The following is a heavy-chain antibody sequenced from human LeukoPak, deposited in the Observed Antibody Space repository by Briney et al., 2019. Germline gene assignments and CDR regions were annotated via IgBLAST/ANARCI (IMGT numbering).Heavy chain of an antibody. J-gene: IGHJ3*02. D-gene: IGHD6-19*01. V-gene: IGHV4-61*10. CDR1: GGSVSSGNYY. CDR3: ARAQYSSGSRDAFDI. Sequence: SETLSLTCTVSGGSVSSGNYYWTWIRQPAGKGLEWIGYIYYSGSTNYNPSLKSRVTISVDTSKNQFSLKLSSVTAADTAVYYCARAQYSSGSRDAFDIWGQGTMVTVSS. CDR2: IYYSGST.